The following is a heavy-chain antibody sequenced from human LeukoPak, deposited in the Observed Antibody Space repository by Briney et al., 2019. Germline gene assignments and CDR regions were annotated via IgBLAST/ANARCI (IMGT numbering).Heavy chain of an antibody. CDR3: ARGRYYFDY. V-gene: IGHV4-59*12. CDR2: IYYSGST. J-gene: IGHJ4*02. Sequence: SETLSLTCTVSGGSISSYYWSWIRQPPGKGLEWIGYIYYSGSTNYNPSLKSRVTISVDTSKNQFSLKLSSVTAADTAVYYCARGRYYFDYWGQGTLVTVSS. CDR1: GGSISSYY.